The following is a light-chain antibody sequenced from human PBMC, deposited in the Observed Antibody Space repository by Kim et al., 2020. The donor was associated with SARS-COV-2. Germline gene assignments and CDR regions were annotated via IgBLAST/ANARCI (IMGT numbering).Light chain of an antibody. V-gene: IGKV3-20*01. CDR2: GAS. CDR1: QSVNNNY. J-gene: IGKJ4*01. Sequence: ESVLTQSPGTMSLSPGERATISCRASQSVNNNYLAWYQQKRGRAPRVLIYGASNRASGIPDRFSGSRSGTEFTLTISRLEPEDFAVYYCQHYGTSPPVTFGGGTKVDIK. CDR3: QHYGTSPPVT.